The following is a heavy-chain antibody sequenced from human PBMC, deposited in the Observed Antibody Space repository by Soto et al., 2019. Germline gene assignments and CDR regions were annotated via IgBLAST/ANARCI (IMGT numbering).Heavy chain of an antibody. J-gene: IGHJ4*02. Sequence: QVQLQQWGAGLLKPSETLSLTCAVYGGSFSGYYWSWIRQPTGKGLEWIGEINHSGSTKDNPSLKSRVTISVDTSKNQFSLKLSSVTAADTAVYYCAIGPVDTAFAYWGQGTLVTVSS. D-gene: IGHD5-18*01. CDR2: INHSGST. V-gene: IGHV4-34*01. CDR1: GGSFSGYY. CDR3: AIGPVDTAFAY.